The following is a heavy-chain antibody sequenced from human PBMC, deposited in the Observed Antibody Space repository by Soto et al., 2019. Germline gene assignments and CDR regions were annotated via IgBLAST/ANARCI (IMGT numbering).Heavy chain of an antibody. CDR2: TRNKANSYTT. V-gene: IGHV3-72*01. D-gene: IGHD3-22*01. Sequence: EVQLVESGGGLVQPGGSLRLSCAASGFTFSDHYMDWVRQAPGKGLEWVGRTRNKANSYTTEYAASVKGRFTISRDDSKXXLYLQMNSLKTEDTAVYHCARDLHYYDSSGYYPPYWGQGTLVTVSS. J-gene: IGHJ4*02. CDR1: GFTFSDHY. CDR3: ARDLHYYDSSGYYPPY.